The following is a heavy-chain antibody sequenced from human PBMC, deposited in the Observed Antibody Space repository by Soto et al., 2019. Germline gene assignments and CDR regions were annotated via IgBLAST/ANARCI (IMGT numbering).Heavy chain of an antibody. D-gene: IGHD3-3*01. V-gene: IGHV4-34*01. CDR1: GGSFSGYY. CDR2: INHSGST. J-gene: IGHJ4*02. Sequence: SETLSLTCAVYGGSFSGYYWSWIRQPPGKGLEWIGEINHSGSTNYNPSLKSRVTISVDTSKNQFSLKMSSVTASDTAVYYCARRIRHYDFLDFWGRGTLVTVSS. CDR3: ARRIRHYDFLDF.